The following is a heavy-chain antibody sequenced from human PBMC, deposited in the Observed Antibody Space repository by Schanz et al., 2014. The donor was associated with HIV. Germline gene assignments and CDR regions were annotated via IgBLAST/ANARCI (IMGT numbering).Heavy chain of an antibody. CDR3: ARDKKSGNNDGGFDP. V-gene: IGHV3-11*01. J-gene: IGHJ5*02. CDR1: GFTFNTFY. Sequence: VQLVESGGALVKPGGSLRLSCAASGFTFNTFYMSWIRQAPGKGLEWISYISSGGSTKYYADSVKGRFTISRDNAKNSLYLQMNSLTPEDTAVYYCARDKKSGNNDGGFDPWGQGTLVTVSS. D-gene: IGHD1-26*01. CDR2: ISSGGSTK.